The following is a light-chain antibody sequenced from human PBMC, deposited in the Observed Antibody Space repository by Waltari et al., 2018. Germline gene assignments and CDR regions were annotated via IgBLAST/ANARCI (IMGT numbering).Light chain of an antibody. CDR3: QQYNKYSYT. Sequence: DIQMTQSPSTLSASVGDRVTITCRACQTISNWLAWYQQKPGKAPKLLIHEASSLEHGVPSRFSGSRSGTEFTLTISSLQPDDSATYYCQQYNKYSYTFGRGTRLELK. CDR2: EAS. CDR1: QTISNW. V-gene: IGKV1-5*03. J-gene: IGKJ2*01.